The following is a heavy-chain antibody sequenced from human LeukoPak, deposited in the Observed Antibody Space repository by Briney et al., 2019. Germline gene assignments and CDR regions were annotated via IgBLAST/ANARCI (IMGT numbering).Heavy chain of an antibody. D-gene: IGHD7-27*01. V-gene: IGHV4-38-2*02. CDR2: IYYSGST. CDR1: GYSISSGYY. Sequence: KTSETLSLTCTVSGYSISSGYYWGWIRQPPGKGLEWIGSIYYSGSTYYNPSLKSRVTISVDTSKNQFSLKLSSVTAADTAVYYCASRKLGNDYWGQGTLVTVSS. J-gene: IGHJ4*02. CDR3: ASRKLGNDY.